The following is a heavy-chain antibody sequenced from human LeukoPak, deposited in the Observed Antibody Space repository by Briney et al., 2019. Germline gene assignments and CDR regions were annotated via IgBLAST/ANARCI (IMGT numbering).Heavy chain of an antibody. V-gene: IGHV4-39*01. J-gene: IGHJ3*02. CDR2: IYYSGST. Sequence: SETLSLTCTVSGGSISSSSYYWGWIRQPPGKGLEWIGSIYYSGSTYYNPSLKSRVTISVDTSKNQFSLKLSSVTAADTAVYYCARVDMVRGVPDAFDIWGQGAMVTVSS. CDR3: ARVDMVRGVPDAFDI. CDR1: GGSISSSSYY. D-gene: IGHD3-10*01.